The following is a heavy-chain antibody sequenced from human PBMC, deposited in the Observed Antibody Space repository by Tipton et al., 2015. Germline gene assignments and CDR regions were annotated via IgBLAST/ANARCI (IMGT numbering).Heavy chain of an antibody. D-gene: IGHD3-10*01. CDR2: VDHSGDS. V-gene: IGHV4-38-2*01. J-gene: IGHJ6*02. Sequence: TLSLTCAVSGYSISRGYSWAWIRQPPGKGLEWIGSVDHSGDSYSNPSLKSRVTMSRDTSKNQFSLKLSPVTAADTAVYYCARGHYVSRMDVWGQGTTVTVSS. CDR3: ARGHYVSRMDV. CDR1: GYSISRGYS.